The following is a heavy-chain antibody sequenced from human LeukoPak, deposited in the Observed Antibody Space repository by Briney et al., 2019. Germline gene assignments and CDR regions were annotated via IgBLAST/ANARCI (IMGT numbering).Heavy chain of an antibody. CDR3: ANDPSYYDFWSGPMGDWIY. D-gene: IGHD3-3*01. Sequence: GGSLRLSCAASGFTFSSYAMSWVRQAPGKGLKWVSAISGSGGSTYYADSVKGRFTISRDNSKNTLYLQMNSLRAEDTAVYYCANDPSYYDFWSGPMGDWIYWGQGTLVTVSS. J-gene: IGHJ4*02. CDR2: ISGSGGST. V-gene: IGHV3-23*01. CDR1: GFTFSSYA.